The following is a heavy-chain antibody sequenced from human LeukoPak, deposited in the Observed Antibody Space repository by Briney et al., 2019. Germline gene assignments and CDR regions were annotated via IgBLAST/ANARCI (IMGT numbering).Heavy chain of an antibody. CDR2: IYHSGST. V-gene: IGHV4-38-2*02. CDR3: ARDQGIAVAGTLDRWFDP. D-gene: IGHD6-19*01. Sequence: PSETLSLTSAVSGYSISSGYYWGWIRQPPGKGLEWVGSIYHSGSTYYNPSLKSRVTISVDTSKNQFSLKLSSVTAADTAVYYCARDQGIAVAGTLDRWFDPWGQGTLVTVSS. J-gene: IGHJ5*02. CDR1: GYSISSGYY.